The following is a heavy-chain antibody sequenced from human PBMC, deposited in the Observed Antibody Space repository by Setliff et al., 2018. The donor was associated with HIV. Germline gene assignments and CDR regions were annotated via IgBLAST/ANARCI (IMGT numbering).Heavy chain of an antibody. CDR2: IYYSGST. Sequence: PSETLSLTCTVSGGSISSGSYYWGWIRQPPGKGLEWIGSIYYSGSTYYNPSLKSRVSMSVDTSKNQFSLRLSSVTAADTAVFYCARASTGYSSIWYRNGLTYYNYMDVWGRGTKVTVSS. D-gene: IGHD6-13*01. CDR3: ARASTGYSSIWYRNGLTYYNYMDV. CDR1: GGSISSGSYY. V-gene: IGHV4-39*07. J-gene: IGHJ6*03.